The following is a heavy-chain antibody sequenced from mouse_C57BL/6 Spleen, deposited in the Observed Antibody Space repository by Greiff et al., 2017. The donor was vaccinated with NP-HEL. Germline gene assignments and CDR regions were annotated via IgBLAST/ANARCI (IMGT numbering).Heavy chain of an antibody. CDR3: ANLPVITTVVYWYFDV. CDR1: GYTFTSYW. J-gene: IGHJ1*03. D-gene: IGHD1-1*01. CDR2: IHPNSGST. V-gene: IGHV1-64*01. Sequence: QVQLQQSGAELVKPGASVKLSCKASGYTFTSYWMHWVKQRPGQGLEWIGMIHPNSGSTNYNEKFKSKATLTVDKSSSTAYMQLSSLTSEDSAVYYCANLPVITTVVYWYFDVWGTGTTVTVSS.